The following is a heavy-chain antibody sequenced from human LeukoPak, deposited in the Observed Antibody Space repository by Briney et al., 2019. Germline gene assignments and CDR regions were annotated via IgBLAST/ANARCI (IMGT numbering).Heavy chain of an antibody. CDR3: ARNRDGYNSFDY. Sequence: SETLSLTCTVSGGSINNGGYYWSRIRQHPGKGLEWIGYIYYSGSSYCNPSLRSRVTISVDTSKNHFSLKLSSVTAADTAVYYCARNRDGYNSFDYWGQGTLVTVSS. CDR1: GGSINNGGYY. V-gene: IGHV4-31*03. CDR2: IYYSGSS. D-gene: IGHD5-24*01. J-gene: IGHJ4*02.